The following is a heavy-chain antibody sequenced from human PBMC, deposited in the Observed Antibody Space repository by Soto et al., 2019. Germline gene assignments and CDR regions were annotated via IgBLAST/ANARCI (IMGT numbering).Heavy chain of an antibody. D-gene: IGHD3-9*01. CDR1: GGSISGSF. CDR3: ARHRSWTDSYYFDY. CDR2: IYYNGNT. Sequence: SETLSLTCNVSGGSISGSFWSWIRQPPGKGLEWIGYIYYNGNTNYNPSLESRVTISVDTSKNQISLKLSSVTAADTAVYYCARHRSWTDSYYFDYWGQGTLVTAPQ. V-gene: IGHV4-59*08. J-gene: IGHJ4*02.